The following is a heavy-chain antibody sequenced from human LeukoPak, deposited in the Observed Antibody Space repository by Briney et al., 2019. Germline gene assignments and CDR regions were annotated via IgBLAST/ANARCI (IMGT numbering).Heavy chain of an antibody. Sequence: SETLSLTCTGSGHPISSGGYYWNWIRQPPGEGLEWIGYIYNSGSTYYNPSLKSRCTISVDTSKNQLSLRLSSVTAADTAVYYCARGFCTNGVCSSDYFDHWGQGTLVTVSS. D-gene: IGHD2-8*01. V-gene: IGHV4-31*03. J-gene: IGHJ4*02. CDR2: IYNSGST. CDR3: ARGFCTNGVCSSDYFDH. CDR1: GHPISSGGYY.